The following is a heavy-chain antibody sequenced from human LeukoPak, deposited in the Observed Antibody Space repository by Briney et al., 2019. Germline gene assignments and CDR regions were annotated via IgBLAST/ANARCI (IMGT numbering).Heavy chain of an antibody. J-gene: IGHJ4*02. Sequence: ASVKVSCKVSGDTVTVFSIHRVRQAPGHGLEWMGGFDPEDGARIFAQKFQGRVTMTEDTSTDTAYMDLSSLRSEDTAVYYCATGYTYDYSLYWGQGTLVTVSS. D-gene: IGHD5-18*01. CDR2: FDPEDGAR. CDR3: ATGYTYDYSLY. V-gene: IGHV1-24*01. CDR1: GDTVTVFS.